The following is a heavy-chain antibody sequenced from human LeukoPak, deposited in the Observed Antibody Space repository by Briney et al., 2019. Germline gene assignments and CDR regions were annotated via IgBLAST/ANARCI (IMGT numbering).Heavy chain of an antibody. CDR2: IYHSGST. J-gene: IGHJ4*02. D-gene: IGHD6-13*01. V-gene: IGHV4-4*02. CDR3: ARVAQQLVFPLGRSYYFDY. CDR1: GGSISSSNW. Sequence: PSGTLSLTCAVSGGSISSSNWWSWVRQPPGKGLEWIGEIYHSGSTNYNPSLKSRVTISVDKSKNQFSLKLSSVTAADTAVYYCARVAQQLVFPLGRSYYFDYWGQGTLVTVSS.